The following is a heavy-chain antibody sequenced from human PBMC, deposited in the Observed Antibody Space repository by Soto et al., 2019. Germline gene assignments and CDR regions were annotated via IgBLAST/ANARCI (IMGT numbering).Heavy chain of an antibody. CDR3: ARNYDAKRGPDY. J-gene: IGHJ4*02. V-gene: IGHV4-31*03. CDR2: IYHSGST. Sequence: QVQLQESGPGLVKPSQTLSLMCTVSGGSISSGGHYWSWIRQYPGKGLEWIGYIYHSGSTYYNPSLKSRVSISVDTSKNQFSLKLNSVTAADTAVYYCARNYDAKRGPDYWGQGSLVTVSS. CDR1: GGSISSGGHY. D-gene: IGHD5-12*01.